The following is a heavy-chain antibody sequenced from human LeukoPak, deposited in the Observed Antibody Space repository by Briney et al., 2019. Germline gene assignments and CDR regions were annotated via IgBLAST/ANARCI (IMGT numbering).Heavy chain of an antibody. D-gene: IGHD3-22*01. CDR3: ASKWVTYYYNSSAYHYPTDVFDI. CDR1: GYTLTELS. V-gene: IGHV1-24*01. Sequence: GASVKVSCKVSGYTLTELSMHWVRQAPGKGLEWMGSFDPKDGETIYAQKFQGRVTMTEDTSTDTAYMELSSLRSDDTAVYYCASKWVTYYYNSSAYHYPTDVFDIWGQGTMVTVSS. CDR2: FDPKDGET. J-gene: IGHJ3*02.